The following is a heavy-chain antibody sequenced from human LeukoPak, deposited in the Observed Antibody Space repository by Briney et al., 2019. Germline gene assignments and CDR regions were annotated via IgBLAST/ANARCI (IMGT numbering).Heavy chain of an antibody. D-gene: IGHD3-10*01. CDR2: ITGGGGKT. Sequence: GGSLRLSCAASGFTFSSYGMSWVRQAPGKGLERVSGITGGGGKTYYADSVRGRFTISRDNSKNTLYLQVNSLRAEDTAVYSCAKAFGWPFYFDHWGQGTLVTVSS. V-gene: IGHV3-23*01. CDR3: AKAFGWPFYFDH. J-gene: IGHJ4*02. CDR1: GFTFSSYG.